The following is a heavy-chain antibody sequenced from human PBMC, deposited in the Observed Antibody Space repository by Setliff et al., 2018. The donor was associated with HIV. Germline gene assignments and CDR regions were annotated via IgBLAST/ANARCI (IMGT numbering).Heavy chain of an antibody. J-gene: IGHJ4*02. Sequence: ASVKVSCKASGYIFTSYGISWVRQAPGQGLEWMGWINAYNGDTNYAQKVQGRVTMTTDTSTSTAYMEVRSLISEDTAVYYCARPGIAAADYYFDYWGQGALVTVSS. CDR3: ARPGIAAADYYFDY. CDR2: INAYNGDT. V-gene: IGHV1-18*01. D-gene: IGHD6-13*01. CDR1: GYIFTSYG.